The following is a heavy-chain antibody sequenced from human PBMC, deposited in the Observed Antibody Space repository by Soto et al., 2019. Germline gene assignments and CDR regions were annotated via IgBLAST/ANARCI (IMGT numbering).Heavy chain of an antibody. V-gene: IGHV3-15*01. CDR1: GSTFISAW. CDR2: VNSKTNGRTT. CDR3: TTLGFDP. J-gene: IGHJ5*02. Sequence: RGYLLLTCASSGSTFISAWMGLVRQAPGKVLEWVSRVNSKTNGRTTDYAASVKGRFTISRDDSKNTLYLQMNSLKTEHKAVYYCTTLGFDPWGQGTMVTVSS.